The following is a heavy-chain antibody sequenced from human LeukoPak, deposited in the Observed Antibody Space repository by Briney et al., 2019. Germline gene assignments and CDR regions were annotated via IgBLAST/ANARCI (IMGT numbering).Heavy chain of an antibody. J-gene: IGHJ4*02. D-gene: IGHD6-13*01. V-gene: IGHV4-30-4*01. Sequence: PSETLSLTCTVSGGSISSGDYSWSWIRQPPGKGLEWIGYIYYSGSTYYNPSLKSRVTISVDTSKNQFSLKLSSVTAADTAVYYCARSSGAAAGPMNWGQGTLVTVSS. CDR1: GGSISSGDYS. CDR3: ARSSGAAAGPMN. CDR2: IYYSGST.